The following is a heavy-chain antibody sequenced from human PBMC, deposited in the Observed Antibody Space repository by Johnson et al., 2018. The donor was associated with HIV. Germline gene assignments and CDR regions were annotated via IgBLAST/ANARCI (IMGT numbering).Heavy chain of an antibody. V-gene: IGHV3-30-3*01. CDR2: ISYDGSNK. Sequence: QEQLVESGGGVVQPGRSLRLSCAASGFTFSSYVMHWVRQASGKGLEWVAVISYDGSNKYYADSVKGRFSISRDNSKNTLYLQMNSLRAEDTAVYYCTTIKSELPTLKDAFDIWGQGTMVTVSS. CDR3: TTIKSELPTLKDAFDI. J-gene: IGHJ3*02. D-gene: IGHD1-26*01. CDR1: GFTFSSYV.